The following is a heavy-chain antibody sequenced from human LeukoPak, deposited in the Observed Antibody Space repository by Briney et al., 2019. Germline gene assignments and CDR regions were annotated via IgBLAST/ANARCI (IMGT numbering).Heavy chain of an antibody. J-gene: IGHJ5*02. CDR1: GFTFSGSA. CDR2: IRSKANSYAT. CDR3: TRSGGYDFWSGYWFDP. V-gene: IGHV3-73*01. Sequence: GGSLRLSCAASGFTFSGSAMHWVRQASGKGLEWVGRIRSKANSYATAYAASVKGRFTISRDDSKNTAYLQMNSLKTEDTAVYYCTRSGGYDFWSGYWFDPWGQGTLVTVSS. D-gene: IGHD3-3*01.